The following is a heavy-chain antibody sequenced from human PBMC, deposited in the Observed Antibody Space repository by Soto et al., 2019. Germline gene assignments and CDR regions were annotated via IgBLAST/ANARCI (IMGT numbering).Heavy chain of an antibody. J-gene: IGHJ4*02. CDR3: AGDMTTVTTGY. Sequence: GGSLRLSCAASGFTFSSYWVHWVRQAPGKGLVWVARINNDGSTTTYAGSVKGRFTISRDNAKNTLYLQMNSLRAEDTAIYYCAGDMTTVTTGYWGQGTLVTVSS. V-gene: IGHV3-74*03. D-gene: IGHD4-17*01. CDR1: GFTFSSYW. CDR2: INNDGSTT.